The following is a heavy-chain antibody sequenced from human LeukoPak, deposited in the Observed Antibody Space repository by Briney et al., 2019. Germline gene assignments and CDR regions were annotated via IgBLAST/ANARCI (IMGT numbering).Heavy chain of an antibody. CDR2: MNPNSGNT. V-gene: IGHV1-8*01. D-gene: IGHD5-12*01. J-gene: IGHJ3*02. Sequence: GASVKVFCKASGYTFTSYDINWVRQATGQGLEWMGWMNPNSGNTGYAQKFQGRVTITRGTSASTAYMELSSLRSEDTAVYYCARVPSGYDLYNAFDIWGQGTMVTVSS. CDR1: GYTFTSYD. CDR3: ARVPSGYDLYNAFDI.